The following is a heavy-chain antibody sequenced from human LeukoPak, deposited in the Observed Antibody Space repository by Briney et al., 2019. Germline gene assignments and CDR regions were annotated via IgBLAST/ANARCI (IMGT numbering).Heavy chain of an antibody. J-gene: IGHJ5*02. V-gene: IGHV1-69*04. D-gene: IGHD5-12*01. CDR1: GGTFSSYA. CDR2: IIPILGIA. CDR3: ASGPSGHNWFDP. Sequence: SVKVPCKASGGTFSSYAISWVRQAPGQGLEWMGRIIPILGIANYAQKFQGRVTITADKSTSTAYMELSSLRSEDTAVYYCASGPSGHNWFDPWGQGTLVTVSS.